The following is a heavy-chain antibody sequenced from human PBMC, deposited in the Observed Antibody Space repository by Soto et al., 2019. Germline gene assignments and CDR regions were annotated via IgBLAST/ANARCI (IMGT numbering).Heavy chain of an antibody. J-gene: IGHJ6*02. CDR3: ARGPTVTSNYGMDV. V-gene: IGHV4-30-4*01. D-gene: IGHD4-17*01. CDR2: IYYSGST. Sequence: SETLSLTCTVSGGSISSGDYYWSWIRQPPGKGLEWIGYIYYSGSTYYNPSLKSRVTISVDTSKNQFSLKLSSVTAADTAVYYCARGPTVTSNYGMDVWGQGTTVTSP. CDR1: GGSISSGDYY.